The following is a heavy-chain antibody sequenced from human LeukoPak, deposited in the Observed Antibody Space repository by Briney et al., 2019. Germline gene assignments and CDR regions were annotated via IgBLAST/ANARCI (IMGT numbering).Heavy chain of an antibody. CDR3: AREEGYCSSTTCSATFDY. CDR1: GYTFTGYY. J-gene: IGHJ4*02. V-gene: IGHV1-2*02. CDR2: INPNSGGT. D-gene: IGHD2-2*01. Sequence: ASVKVSCKASGYTFTGYYMHWVRQAPGQGLEWMGWINPNSGGTNYAQKFQGRVTMTRDTSITTAYMELSRLRSDDTAVYYCAREEGYCSSTTCSATFDYWGQGTLVTVSP.